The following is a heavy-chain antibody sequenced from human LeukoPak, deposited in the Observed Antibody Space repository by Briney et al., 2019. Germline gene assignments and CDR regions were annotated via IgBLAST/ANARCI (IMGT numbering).Heavy chain of an antibody. CDR2: INNYNGNT. J-gene: IGHJ3*02. CDR1: GYSFTSYG. D-gene: IGHD3-10*01. V-gene: IGHV1-18*04. Sequence: VSVKVSCKASGYSFTSYGISWVRQAPGQGLEWMGWINNYNGNTNYAQKFQGRVTMTTDTSTSTAYMELRSLRSDDTAVYYCAREEGSRGAFDIWGQGTMVTVSS. CDR3: AREEGSRGAFDI.